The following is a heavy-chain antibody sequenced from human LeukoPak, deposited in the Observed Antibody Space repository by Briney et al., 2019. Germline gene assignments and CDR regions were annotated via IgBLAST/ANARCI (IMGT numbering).Heavy chain of an antibody. D-gene: IGHD6-19*01. CDR2: INHSGST. CDR1: GGSFSGYY. J-gene: IGHJ4*02. CDR3: ARGWLVRRNFDY. V-gene: IGHV4-34*01. Sequence: SETLSLTCAVYGGSFSGYYWSWIRQPPGKGLEWIGEINHSGSTNYNPSLKSRVTISVDTSKNQFSLKLSSVTAADTAVYYCARGWLVRRNFDYWGQGTLVTVSS.